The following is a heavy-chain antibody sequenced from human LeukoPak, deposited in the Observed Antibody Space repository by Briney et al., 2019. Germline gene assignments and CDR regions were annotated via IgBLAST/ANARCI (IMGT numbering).Heavy chain of an antibody. Sequence: SETLSLTCTVSGDSMTSDYWTWIRQPPGKGLEWLGYVYHSGTSFYNPALKSRLTISIDTSKKQFSLNVISVTTADTALYFCARDRGIGYGPSDLDSWGQGTLVTVSS. D-gene: IGHD3-10*01. V-gene: IGHV4-59*01. J-gene: IGHJ4*02. CDR1: GDSMTSDY. CDR3: ARDRGIGYGPSDLDS. CDR2: VYHSGTS.